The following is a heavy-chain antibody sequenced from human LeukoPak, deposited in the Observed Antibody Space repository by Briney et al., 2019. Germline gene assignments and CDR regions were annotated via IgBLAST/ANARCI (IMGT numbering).Heavy chain of an antibody. J-gene: IGHJ5*02. CDR3: ARSSLPAARADWFDP. Sequence: SETLSLTCTVSGGSISSGGYYWSWLRQHPGKGLEWIGYIYYSGSTYYNPSLKSRVTISADTSKNQFSLKLSSVTAADTAVYYCARSSLPAARADWFDPWGQGTLVTVSS. CDR1: GGSISSGGYY. D-gene: IGHD2-2*01. CDR2: IYYSGST. V-gene: IGHV4-31*03.